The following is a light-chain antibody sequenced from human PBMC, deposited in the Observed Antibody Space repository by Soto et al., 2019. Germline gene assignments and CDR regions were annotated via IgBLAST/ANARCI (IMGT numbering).Light chain of an antibody. CDR2: SNN. CDR3: AAWDDSLRVV. CDR1: SSNIGSNY. Sequence: QSVLTQPPSASGTPGQRVTISCSGSSSNIGSNYVYWYQQLPGTAPKLLIYSNNQRPSGVPDRFSGSKSGTPASLAISGLRSEDEADYYCAAWDDSLRVVFGGGTKVTVL. V-gene: IGLV1-47*02. J-gene: IGLJ2*01.